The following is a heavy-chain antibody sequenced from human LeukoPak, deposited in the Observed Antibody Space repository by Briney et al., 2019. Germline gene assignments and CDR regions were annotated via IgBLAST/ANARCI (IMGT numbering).Heavy chain of an antibody. V-gene: IGHV4-59*01. D-gene: IGHD3-22*01. CDR3: ARESFYDSSGYFAFDI. CDR2: IFYSGST. CDR1: GGSISGYY. Sequence: PSETLSLTCTVSGGSISGYYWSWIRQPPGKGLEWIGYIFYSGSTNYNPSLKSRLTISLDTSKNQFALKLTSVTAADTAVYYCARESFYDSSGYFAFDIWGQGTMVTVSS. J-gene: IGHJ3*02.